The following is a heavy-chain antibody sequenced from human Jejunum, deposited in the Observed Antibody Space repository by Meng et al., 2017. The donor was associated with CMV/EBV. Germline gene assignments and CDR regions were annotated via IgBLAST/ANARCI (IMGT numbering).Heavy chain of an antibody. J-gene: IGHJ4*02. D-gene: IGHD4-11*01. V-gene: IGHV3-23*01. CDR2: ISDSGGRT. Sequence: ASGFTFSAYAMNWVRQAPGKGLQWVSGISDSGGRTYYEDSVKGRFTISRDNSKNTQYLQMNSLRAEDTAVYYCAKEDYSNDFDYWGQGTLVTVSS. CDR1: GFTFSAYA. CDR3: AKEDYSNDFDY.